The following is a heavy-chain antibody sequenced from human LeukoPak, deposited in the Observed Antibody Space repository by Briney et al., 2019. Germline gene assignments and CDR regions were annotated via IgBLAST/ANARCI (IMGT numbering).Heavy chain of an antibody. V-gene: IGHV3-23*01. D-gene: IGHD5-24*01. CDR3: AKAVDLATISVDI. CDR2: ISGSGVYT. CDR1: GFTFINYS. Sequence: PGGSLRLSCTASGFTFINYSMNWVRQAPGKGLEWVSAISGSGVYTYYADSVKGRFTISRDNSKNTLYLVMNSLRVDDTAVYYCAKAVDLATISVDIWGQGTMVTVSS. J-gene: IGHJ3*02.